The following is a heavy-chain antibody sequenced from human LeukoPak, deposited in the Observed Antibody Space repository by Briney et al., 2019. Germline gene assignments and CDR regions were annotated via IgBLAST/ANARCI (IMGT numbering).Heavy chain of an antibody. J-gene: IGHJ6*02. CDR1: GFTFSDYY. CDR3: AREDGYGDYVGYYYYYGMDV. V-gene: IGHV3-11*04. D-gene: IGHD4-17*01. Sequence: GGSLRLSCAASGFTFSDYYMSWIRQAPGKGLEWVSYISSSGSTIYYADSVKGRFTISRDNAKNSLYLQINSLRAEDTAVYYCAREDGYGDYVGYYYYYGMDVWGQGTTVTVSS. CDR2: ISSSGSTI.